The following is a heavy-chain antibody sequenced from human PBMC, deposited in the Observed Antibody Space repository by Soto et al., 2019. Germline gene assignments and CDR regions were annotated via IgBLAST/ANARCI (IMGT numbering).Heavy chain of an antibody. Sequence: GGSLRLSCAASGFTFSSYAMSWVRQAPGKGLEWVSAISGSGGSTYYADSVKGRFTISRDNSKSRLYLQMNSLRAEDTAVYYCATQIFCRVYAIGYYYYMDVWGKGTTVTVSS. D-gene: IGHD2-8*01. J-gene: IGHJ6*03. CDR3: ATQIFCRVYAIGYYYYMDV. V-gene: IGHV3-23*01. CDR2: ISGSGGST. CDR1: GFTFSSYA.